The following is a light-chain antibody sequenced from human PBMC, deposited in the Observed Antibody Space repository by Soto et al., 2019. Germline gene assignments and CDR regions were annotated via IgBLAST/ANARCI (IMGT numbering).Light chain of an antibody. CDR3: QQYNDWPPVT. J-gene: IGKJ4*01. CDR1: KSVSRN. CDR2: GAS. V-gene: IGKV3-15*01. Sequence: EIVMTQSPATLSVSPGERATLSCRASKSVSRNLAWYQQKPGQAPMLLIHGASTRATGIPARFSGSGSGTEFTLTISSLQSEDFAVYFCQQYNDWPPVTFGGGTKVEIK.